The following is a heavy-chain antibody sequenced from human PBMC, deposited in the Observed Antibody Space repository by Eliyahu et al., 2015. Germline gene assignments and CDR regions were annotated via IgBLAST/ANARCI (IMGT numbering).Heavy chain of an antibody. D-gene: IGHD1-26*01. V-gene: IGHV1-3*01. CDR2: INAGNANT. J-gene: IGHJ4*02. Sequence: QVQLVQSGAEXKKPGAXVXVSCKPSGXTFTSXXIHWVRQAPGXRLEWMGWINAGNANTKYSEKFQGRLTITRDTSASTAYMELSSLRSEDTAVYYCARESGDTGSHLAPDYWGQGTLVAVSS. CDR1: GXTFTSXX. CDR3: ARESGDTGSHLAPDY.